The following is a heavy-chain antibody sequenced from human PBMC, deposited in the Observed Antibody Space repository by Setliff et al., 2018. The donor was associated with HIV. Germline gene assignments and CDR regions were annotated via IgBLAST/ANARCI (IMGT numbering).Heavy chain of an antibody. D-gene: IGHD2-21*01. J-gene: IGHJ4*02. V-gene: IGHV1-18*01. CDR3: ARGVGPQSPLFHFDL. CDR1: GYPFSIYG. CDR2: ISGYSGKT. Sequence: ASVKVSCKTSGYPFSIYGINWVRQAPGLGLEWMGWISGYSGKTDLPQKFQGRLTVTADESTSTAYMELNSLRSEDTAVYYCARGVGPQSPLFHFDLWGQGTLVTVSS.